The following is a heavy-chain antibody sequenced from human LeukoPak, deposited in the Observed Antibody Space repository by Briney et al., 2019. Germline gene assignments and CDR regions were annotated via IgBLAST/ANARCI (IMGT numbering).Heavy chain of an antibody. CDR3: ARDADSSSWSMYYYYGMDV. J-gene: IGHJ6*02. Sequence: PGGSLRLSCAASEFTFSSYSMNWVRQAPGKGLEWVSSISSSSSYIYYADSVRGRFTISRDNAKNSLYLQMNSLRAEDTAVYYCARDADSSSWSMYYYYGMDVWGQGTTVTVSS. CDR2: ISSSSSYI. D-gene: IGHD6-13*01. V-gene: IGHV3-21*01. CDR1: EFTFSSYS.